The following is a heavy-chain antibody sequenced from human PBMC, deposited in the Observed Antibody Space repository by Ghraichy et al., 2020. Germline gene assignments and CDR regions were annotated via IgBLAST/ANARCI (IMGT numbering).Heavy chain of an antibody. J-gene: IGHJ4*02. CDR3: ARNPTRGVGTMFDY. CDR1: GFTFSSYA. Sequence: GGSLRLSCAASGFTFSSYAMSWVRQAPGKGLEWVASISGSGDITYYADSVKGRFTVSRDNIEKTLHLQMNSLRAEDTAVYYCARNPTRGVGTMFDYWGQGTLVTVSS. CDR2: ISGSGDIT. D-gene: IGHD1/OR15-1a*01. V-gene: IGHV3-23*01.